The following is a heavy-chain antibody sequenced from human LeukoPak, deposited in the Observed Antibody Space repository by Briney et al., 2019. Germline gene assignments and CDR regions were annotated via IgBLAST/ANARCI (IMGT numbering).Heavy chain of an antibody. D-gene: IGHD2-15*01. CDR1: GFTFSSYG. Sequence: PGGSLRLSCAASGFTFSSYGVHWVRQAPGKGLEGVAVIWYDGSKKYYADSVKGRFTISRDNSKHTLYLQMNSLSAEDTAVYSCARARSGPHDAFDIWGQGTMVTVSS. CDR2: IWYDGSKK. CDR3: ARARSGPHDAFDI. J-gene: IGHJ3*02. V-gene: IGHV3-33*01.